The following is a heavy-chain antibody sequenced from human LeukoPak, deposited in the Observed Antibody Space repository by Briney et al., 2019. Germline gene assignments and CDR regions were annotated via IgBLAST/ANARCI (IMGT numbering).Heavy chain of an antibody. CDR3: ARLSMPQLPLDY. V-gene: IGHV5-51*01. CDR1: GYSFTSYW. D-gene: IGHD1-1*01. CDR2: IYPGDSDT. J-gene: IGHJ4*02. Sequence: GESLQISCKGSGYSFTSYWIAWVRQMPGKGLEWMGIIYPGDSDTRYSPSFQGQVTISADTSISTAYLQWSSLKASDTAMYYCARLSMPQLPLDYWGQGTLVTVSS.